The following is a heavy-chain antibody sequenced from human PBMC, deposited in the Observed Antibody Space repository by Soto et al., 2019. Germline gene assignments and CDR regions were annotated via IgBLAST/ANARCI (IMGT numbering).Heavy chain of an antibody. V-gene: IGHV3-74*01. Sequence: EVQLVESGGGLVQPGGSLRLSCAASGFTFSNHWMHWVRQAPGKGLIWVSRMNSDGSSTTYADSVKGRFTISRDNAKNTLYLQMNSLRAEDTAVYYCARDTPYYDTSNYYRTYGMDVWGQGTAV. CDR1: GFTFSNHW. J-gene: IGHJ6*02. CDR2: MNSDGSST. CDR3: ARDTPYYDTSNYYRTYGMDV. D-gene: IGHD3-22*01.